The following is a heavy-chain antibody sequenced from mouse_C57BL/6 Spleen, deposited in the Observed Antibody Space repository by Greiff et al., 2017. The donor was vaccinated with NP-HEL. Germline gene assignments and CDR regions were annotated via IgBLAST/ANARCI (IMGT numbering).Heavy chain of an antibody. Sequence: VQLQQPGAELVMPGASVKLSCKASGYTFTSYWMHWVKQRPGQGLEWIGEIDPSDSYTNYNQKFKGKSTLTVDKSSSTAYMQLSSLTSEDSAVYYCARKMVTSIFDYWGQGTTLTVSS. CDR2: IDPSDSYT. J-gene: IGHJ2*01. CDR3: ARKMVTSIFDY. D-gene: IGHD2-1*01. V-gene: IGHV1-69*01. CDR1: GYTFTSYW.